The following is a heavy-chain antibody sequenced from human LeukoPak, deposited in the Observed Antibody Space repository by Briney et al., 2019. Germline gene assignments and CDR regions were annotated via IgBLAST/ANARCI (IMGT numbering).Heavy chain of an antibody. Sequence: SETLSLTCTVSGASISSPIYYWAWIRQPPGEGLEWIGNIYSTGLTYYNPSLKSRVTISVDTSKNQFSLKLSSVTAADTAVYYYARVQESQIDYYFDYWGQGTLVTVSS. J-gene: IGHJ4*02. CDR2: IYSTGLT. CDR3: ARVQESQIDYYFDY. CDR1: GASISSPIYY. V-gene: IGHV4-39*07. D-gene: IGHD3-9*01.